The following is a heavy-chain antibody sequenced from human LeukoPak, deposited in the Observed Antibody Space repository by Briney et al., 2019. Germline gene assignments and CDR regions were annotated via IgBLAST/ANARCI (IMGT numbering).Heavy chain of an antibody. D-gene: IGHD3-22*01. CDR3: ATLGFSSGYYYYFDH. CDR1: GGSIGSSTYY. J-gene: IGHJ4*02. V-gene: IGHV4-39*07. CDR2: IYYSGTT. Sequence: PSETLSLTCTVSGGSIGSSTYYWGWIRQAPGKGLEWIGSIYYSGTTYYNPSLKSRVTISVDTSKNQFSLKLSSVTAADTAVYYCATLGFSSGYYYYFDHWGQGTLVTVSS.